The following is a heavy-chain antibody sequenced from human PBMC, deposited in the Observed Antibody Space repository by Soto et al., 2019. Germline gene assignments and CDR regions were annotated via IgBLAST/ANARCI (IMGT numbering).Heavy chain of an antibody. Sequence: VECRKISCKGSRYSFSNYWIGWVRQIPWKGLEWMGIIYPGDSDTRYSPSFKGQVTMSADKSISTAYLQWSSLKASDTAIYYCARQALGYCSSSGCYYYYGTEVWG. CDR2: IYPGDSDT. D-gene: IGHD2-2*01. V-gene: IGHV5-51*01. CDR1: RYSFSNYW. J-gene: IGHJ6*02. CDR3: ARQALGYCSSSGCYYYYGTEV.